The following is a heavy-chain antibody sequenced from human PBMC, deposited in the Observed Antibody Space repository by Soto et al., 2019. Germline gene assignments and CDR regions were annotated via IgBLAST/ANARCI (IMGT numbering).Heavy chain of an antibody. D-gene: IGHD3-16*01. Sequence: SVKLSSKASGGTLSSYAISWVRQATEQGLEWMGGIIPIFGTANYAQKFQGRVTITADESTSTAYMELSSLRSEDTAVYYCARSSIMITFGGALGYWGQGTLVTVSS. V-gene: IGHV1-69*13. CDR1: GGTLSSYA. J-gene: IGHJ4*02. CDR2: IIPIFGTA. CDR3: ARSSIMITFGGALGY.